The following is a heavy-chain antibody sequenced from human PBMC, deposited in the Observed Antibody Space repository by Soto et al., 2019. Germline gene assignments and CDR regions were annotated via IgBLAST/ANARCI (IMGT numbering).Heavy chain of an antibody. CDR2: IYYSGSS. V-gene: IGHV4-31*03. Sequence: QVQLQESGPGLAKPSQTLSLTCSVSGYSISSCRYYWSWIRQHPGKGLEWIGYIYYSGSSYYNPALTSRVPMSVDTSKNQFSLRLSSVTAADSAVYYCASETVVTATIRWFDTWGQGILLTVYS. J-gene: IGHJ5*02. CDR3: ASETVVTATIRWFDT. CDR1: GYSISSCRYY. D-gene: IGHD2-21*02.